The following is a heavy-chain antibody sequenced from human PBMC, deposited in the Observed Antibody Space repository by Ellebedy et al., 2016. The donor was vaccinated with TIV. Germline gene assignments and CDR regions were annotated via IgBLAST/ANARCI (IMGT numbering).Heavy chain of an antibody. CDR3: TTGRAYCGCDCYLFYYYGMDV. J-gene: IGHJ6*02. CDR1: GFTFSNAW. Sequence: PGGSLRLSCAASGFTFSNAWMSWVRQAPGKGLEWVGRIKSKSDGGTTDNAAPVKGRFTISRDDSKKTLYLQMNSLKTEDTAVYYCTTGRAYCGCDCYLFYYYGMDVWGQGTTVTVSS. V-gene: IGHV3-15*01. D-gene: IGHD2-21*02. CDR2: IKSKSDGGTT.